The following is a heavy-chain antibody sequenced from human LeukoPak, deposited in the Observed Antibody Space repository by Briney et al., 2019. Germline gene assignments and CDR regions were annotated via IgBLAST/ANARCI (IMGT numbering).Heavy chain of an antibody. CDR1: GFTFSSYW. CDR2: INTDGRST. V-gene: IGHV3-74*01. CDR3: ARPSAAGPYFDY. J-gene: IGHJ4*02. D-gene: IGHD6-13*01. Sequence: GGSLRLSCAASGFTFSSYWMHWVRQAPGKGLVWVSHINTDGRSTGHADSVKDRFTISRDNAKNTLYLQMNSLRAEDTAVYYCARPSAAGPYFDYWGQGTLVTVSS.